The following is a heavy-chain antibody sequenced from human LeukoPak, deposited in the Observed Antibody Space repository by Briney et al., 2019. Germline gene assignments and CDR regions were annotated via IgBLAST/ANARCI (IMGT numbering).Heavy chain of an antibody. CDR3: ARVGYIDEGIDY. CDR2: IKEDGSEQ. J-gene: IGHJ4*02. Sequence: GGSLRLSCAASGFTFSRYWMSWVRQLPRKGLEWVANIKEDGSEQYYVDSLKGRFTISRDNAKNSLYLQMNSLRAEGTAVYYCARVGYIDEGIDYWGQGTLVTVSS. V-gene: IGHV3-7*03. CDR1: GFTFSRYW. D-gene: IGHD5-24*01.